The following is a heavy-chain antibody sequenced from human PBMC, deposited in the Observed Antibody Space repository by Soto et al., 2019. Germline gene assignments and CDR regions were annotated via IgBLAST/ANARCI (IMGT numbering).Heavy chain of an antibody. CDR3: ARGVDYGVDV. J-gene: IGHJ6*02. CDR1: GYTFTSYD. V-gene: IGHV1-8*01. D-gene: IGHD3-16*01. Sequence: QVQLVQSGAEVTKPGASVKVSCKASGYTFTSYDINWVRQAPGQGLEWMGWMSPNSGATGYAQKFQGIVTMTRDTSISTSYMELSNLRSEDTAIYYCARGVDYGVDVWGQGSTVTVSS. CDR2: MSPNSGAT.